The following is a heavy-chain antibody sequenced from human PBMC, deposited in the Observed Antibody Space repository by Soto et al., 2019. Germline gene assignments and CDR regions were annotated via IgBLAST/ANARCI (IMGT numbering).Heavy chain of an antibody. Sequence: EVQLLESGGDLVQPGGSLRLSCAASGITISNYPMSRVRQAPGKGLDWVSGISGSGDRTYYADSAKGRFTISKDISKNSLSLQLDSLGVEDTAVYFCVKDDGRYPSTAPQWGQGTLVTVST. CDR1: GITISNYP. D-gene: IGHD3-16*02. CDR3: VKDDGRYPSTAPQ. V-gene: IGHV3-23*01. J-gene: IGHJ4*02. CDR2: ISGSGDRT.